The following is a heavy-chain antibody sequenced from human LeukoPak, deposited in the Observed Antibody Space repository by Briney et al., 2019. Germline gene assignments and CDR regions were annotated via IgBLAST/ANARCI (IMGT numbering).Heavy chain of an antibody. CDR2: INPNSGGT. D-gene: IGHD3-3*01. J-gene: IGHJ3*02. CDR1: GYTFTGYY. CDR3: ARAPLTIFGVVIIGAFDI. Sequence: GASVKVSCKASGYTFTGYYMHWVRQAPGQGLEWMGRINPNSGGTNYAQKFQGRVTMTRDTSISTAYMELSRLRSDDTAVYYCARAPLTIFGVVIIGAFDIWGQGTMVTVSS. V-gene: IGHV1-2*06.